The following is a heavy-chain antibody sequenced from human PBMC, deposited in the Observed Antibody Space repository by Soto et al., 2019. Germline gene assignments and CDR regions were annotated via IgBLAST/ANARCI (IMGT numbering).Heavy chain of an antibody. CDR1: GGSISSGGYY. V-gene: IGHV4-31*03. D-gene: IGHD3-22*01. CDR3: ARGHYYDRSFSAFDI. J-gene: IGHJ3*02. Sequence: QVQLQESGPGLVKPSQTLSLTCTVSGGSISSGGYYWSWIRQHPGKGLEWIGYIYYSGSTYYNPSLKTRVTLSVDPSKIQFSLKLSSVTAAYTAVYYCARGHYYDRSFSAFDIWGQGTMVTVSS. CDR2: IYYSGST.